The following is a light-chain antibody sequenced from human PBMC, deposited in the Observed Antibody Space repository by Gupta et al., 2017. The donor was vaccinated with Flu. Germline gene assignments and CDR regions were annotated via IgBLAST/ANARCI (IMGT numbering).Light chain of an antibody. CDR2: EGS. CDR1: QSRLHSDGKTY. J-gene: IGKJ4*01. V-gene: IGKV2D-29*01. Sequence: VTPGQPASSSCKSSQSRLHSDGKTYLFWYLQKEGQPPQLLIYEGSKRGSGVPDRISGSGSGTDFTLKISRVEAEDVGIYYCRQSIQFPFTFGGGTKVEIK. CDR3: RQSIQFPFT.